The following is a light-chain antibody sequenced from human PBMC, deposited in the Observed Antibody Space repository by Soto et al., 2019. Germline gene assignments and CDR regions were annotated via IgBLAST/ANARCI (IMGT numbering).Light chain of an antibody. V-gene: IGKV1-5*01. Sequence: DIQMTQSPSTLSASVGDRVTITCRASQNIIRWLAWYQQKPGKTPQLLIHDASTLESGVPSRFSGSGSGTDFTLTVNSLQSEDIAVYYCQQYHNWPVTFGGGTKVDIK. CDR3: QQYHNWPVT. J-gene: IGKJ4*01. CDR1: QNIIRW. CDR2: DAS.